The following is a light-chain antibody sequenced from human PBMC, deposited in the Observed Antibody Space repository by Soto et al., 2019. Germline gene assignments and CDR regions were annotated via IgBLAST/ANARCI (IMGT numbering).Light chain of an antibody. V-gene: IGKV3-15*01. J-gene: IGKJ1*01. CDR3: QQYNKWPRT. CDR1: QSVSSN. Sequence: EIVMTQSPATLPVSPGEIATLSCRASQSVSSNLAWYQQKPGQAPRLLIYGASTRAAIIPARFSGSGSGTEFTLTISSLQSEDFAVYYCQQYNKWPRTCGQGTKVDIK. CDR2: GAS.